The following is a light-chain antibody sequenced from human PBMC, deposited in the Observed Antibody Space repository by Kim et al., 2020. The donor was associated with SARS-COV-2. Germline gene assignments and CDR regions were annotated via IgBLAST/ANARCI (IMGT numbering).Light chain of an antibody. Sequence: SLSPGERATLSCRASQTVSSYLAWYQQKPGQGPRLLIYDASNRATGIPPRFSGSGSGTDFTLTISSLEPEDFAVYYCQQRKNWPLTFGGGTKLEI. CDR1: QTVSSY. CDR2: DAS. J-gene: IGKJ4*01. V-gene: IGKV3-11*01. CDR3: QQRKNWPLT.